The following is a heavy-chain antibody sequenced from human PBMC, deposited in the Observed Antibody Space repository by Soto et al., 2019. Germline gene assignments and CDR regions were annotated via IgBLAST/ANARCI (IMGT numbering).Heavy chain of an antibody. D-gene: IGHD6-13*01. CDR2: ISYDGSNK. CDR3: ARDRYSGSWYGSYYYGMDV. Sequence: SLRLSCAASGFTFSSYAMHWVRQAPGKGLEWVAVISYDGSNKYYADSVKGRFTISRDNSKNTLYLQMNSLRAEDTAVYYCARDRYSGSWYGSYYYGMDVWGQGTTVTVSS. V-gene: IGHV3-30-3*01. J-gene: IGHJ6*02. CDR1: GFTFSSYA.